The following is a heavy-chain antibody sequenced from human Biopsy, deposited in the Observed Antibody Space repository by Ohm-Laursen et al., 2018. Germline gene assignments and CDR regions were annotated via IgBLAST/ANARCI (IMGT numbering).Heavy chain of an antibody. CDR1: GFTFSGYA. CDR3: AKGRSGGTGHGNWFDP. D-gene: IGHD3-10*01. CDR2: VTGSGRST. V-gene: IGHV3-23*01. Sequence: SLRLSCAASGFTFSGYAMSWVRQGPEKGLEWVSVVTGSGRSTYYPDSVKGRFSISRDNSKNTLYLQMNSLRVEDTAVYYCAKGRSGGTGHGNWFDPWGQGTLVTVSS. J-gene: IGHJ5*02.